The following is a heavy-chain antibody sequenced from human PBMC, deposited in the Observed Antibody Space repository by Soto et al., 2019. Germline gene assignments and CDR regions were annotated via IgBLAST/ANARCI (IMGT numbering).Heavy chain of an antibody. CDR1: GYSFTSYW. J-gene: IGHJ5*02. D-gene: IGHD3-9*01. Sequence: GGSLKISCKGSGYSFTSYWISWVRQMPGEGLEWMGRIDPSDSYTNYSPSFQGHATISADKSISTAYLQWSSLKASYTPMYYCARSPRYFDWLQNWFDPWGQGTLVTVSS. CDR2: IDPSDSYT. V-gene: IGHV5-10-1*01. CDR3: ARSPRYFDWLQNWFDP.